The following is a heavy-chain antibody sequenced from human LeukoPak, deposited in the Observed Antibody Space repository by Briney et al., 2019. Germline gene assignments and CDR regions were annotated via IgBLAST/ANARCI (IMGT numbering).Heavy chain of an antibody. CDR2: IHTDGIST. J-gene: IGHJ6*02. D-gene: IGHD1-14*01. CDR3: ARGGGLGINNRNGMDV. V-gene: IGHV3-74*01. CDR1: GFTFSSYW. Sequence: GGSLRLSCAASGFTFSSYWMHWVRQAPGKGLVWVSRIHTDGISTNYAESVKGRFTISRDNAKNTVYLQMNSLRAEDTAVYYCARGGGLGINNRNGMDVWGQGSTVTVSS.